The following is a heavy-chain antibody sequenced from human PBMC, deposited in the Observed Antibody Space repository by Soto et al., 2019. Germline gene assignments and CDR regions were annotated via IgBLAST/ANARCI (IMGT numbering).Heavy chain of an antibody. CDR2: ISDTGGNT. J-gene: IGHJ4*02. Sequence: PGGSLRLSGAASGFTFSSYGMNWVRQPPWKGLESVSSISDTGGNTFYTDSVKGRFTISRDNSKNTLYLQMNNLIADDTAVYYCATRVAYSSSSAHLDYWRAGNLVTVS. CDR1: GFTFSSYG. CDR3: ATRVAYSSSSAHLDY. D-gene: IGHD6-6*01. V-gene: IGHV3-23*01.